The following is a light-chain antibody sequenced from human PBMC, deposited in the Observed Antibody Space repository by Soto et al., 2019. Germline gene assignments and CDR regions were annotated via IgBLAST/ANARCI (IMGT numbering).Light chain of an antibody. V-gene: IGLV2-14*01. CDR2: DVS. CDR1: SSDVGGYNY. J-gene: IGLJ1*01. CDR3: SSYTDSSPFV. Sequence: QPALTQPASVSGSPGQSITISCTGTSSDVGGYNYVSWYQQHPGKAPKLMIYDVSNWPSGVSNRFSGSKSGNTASLTISGLQAEDEADYYCSSYTDSSPFVFGTGTKLTVL.